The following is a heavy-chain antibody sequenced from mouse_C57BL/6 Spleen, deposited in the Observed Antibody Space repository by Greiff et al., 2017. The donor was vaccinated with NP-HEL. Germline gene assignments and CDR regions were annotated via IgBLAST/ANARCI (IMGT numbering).Heavy chain of an antibody. J-gene: IGHJ4*01. CDR1: GYTFTSYW. V-gene: IGHV1-7*01. CDR2: INPSSGYT. D-gene: IGHD1-1*01. CDR3: AIITTVVAHYAMDY. Sequence: QVQLKESGAELAKPGASVKLSCKASGYTFTSYWMHWVKQRPGQGLEWIGYINPSSGYTKYNQKFKDKATLTADKSSSTAYMQLSSLTYEDSAVYYCAIITTVVAHYAMDYWGQGTSVTVSS.